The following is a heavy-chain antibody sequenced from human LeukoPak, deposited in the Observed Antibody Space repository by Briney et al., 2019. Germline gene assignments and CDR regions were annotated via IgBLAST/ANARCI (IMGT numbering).Heavy chain of an antibody. D-gene: IGHD5-12*01. V-gene: IGHV3-23*01. J-gene: IGHJ4*02. CDR1: GFTFSSYA. CDR3: AKGLGYSGYDYTPLDY. CDR2: ISGSGGST. Sequence: GGSLRLSCAASGFTFSSYAMSWVRQAPGKGLEWVSAISGSGGSTYYADSVKGRFTISRDNSKNTLYLQMNSLRAEDTAVYYCAKGLGYSGYDYTPLDYWGQGTLVTVSS.